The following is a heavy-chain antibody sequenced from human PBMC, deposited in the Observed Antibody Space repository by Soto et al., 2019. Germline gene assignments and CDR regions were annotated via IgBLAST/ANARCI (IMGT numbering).Heavy chain of an antibody. CDR1: GFTFSSYS. Sequence: EVQLVESGGGLVKPGGSLRLSCAASGFTFSSYSMNWVRQAPGKGLEWVSSISSSSSYIYYADSVKGRFTISRDNAMNSLYLQMNSLRAEDTAVYYCARIQLGYAAFDIWGQGTMVSVSS. V-gene: IGHV3-21*01. CDR2: ISSSSSYI. CDR3: ARIQLGYAAFDI. J-gene: IGHJ3*02. D-gene: IGHD2-2*01.